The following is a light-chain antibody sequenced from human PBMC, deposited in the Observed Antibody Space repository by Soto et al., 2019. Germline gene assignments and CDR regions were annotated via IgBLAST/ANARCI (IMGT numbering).Light chain of an antibody. V-gene: IGKV1-33*01. CDR3: QQYDNLPSIT. J-gene: IGKJ5*01. CDR1: QGISNY. CDR2: DAS. Sequence: DIQMTQSPSSLSASVGDRVTITCRASQGISNYLNWYQQKPGKAPKLLIYDASNLETGVPSRFSGSRSGTDFTFTISSLQPEDIATYYCQQYDNLPSITFGQGTRLEIK.